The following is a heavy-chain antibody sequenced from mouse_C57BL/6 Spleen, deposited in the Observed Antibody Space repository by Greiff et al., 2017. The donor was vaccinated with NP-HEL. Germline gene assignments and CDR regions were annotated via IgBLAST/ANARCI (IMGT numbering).Heavy chain of an antibody. CDR1: GYAFSSYW. J-gene: IGHJ4*01. D-gene: IGHD3-1*01. CDR2: IYPGDGDT. Sequence: QVQLQQSGAELVKPGASVKISCKASGYAFSSYWMNWVKQRPGKGLEWIGQIYPGDGDTNYNGKFKGKATLTADKSSSTAYMQLSSLTSEDSAVYFCFGGEGYYAMDYWGQGTSVTVSS. V-gene: IGHV1-80*01. CDR3: FGGEGYYAMDY.